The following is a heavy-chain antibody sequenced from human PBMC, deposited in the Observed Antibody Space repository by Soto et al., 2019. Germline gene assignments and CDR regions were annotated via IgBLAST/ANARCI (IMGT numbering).Heavy chain of an antibody. V-gene: IGHV3-23*01. CDR2: INSGGTVA. CDR1: GFTYDSYA. D-gene: IGHD3-16*01. CDR3: AISTGGFGGLFVVPSDY. Sequence: GGSLRLSCAASGFTYDSYAMSWVRQAPGKGLEWVSGINSGGTVAHYADSVKGRFAISRDNSKNTLSLEMNSLRADDTGLYYCAISTGGFGGLFVVPSDYWGQGTLVTVSS. J-gene: IGHJ4*02.